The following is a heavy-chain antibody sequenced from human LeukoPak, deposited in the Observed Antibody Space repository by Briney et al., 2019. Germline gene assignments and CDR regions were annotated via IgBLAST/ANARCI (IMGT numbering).Heavy chain of an antibody. CDR3: ARDSSSWYGDAFDI. D-gene: IGHD6-13*01. J-gene: IGHJ3*02. Sequence: KPSETLSLTCTVSGGSISSYYWSWIRQPPGKGLEWIGYIYYSGSTNYNPSLKSRVTISVDTSKNQFSLKLSCVTAADTAVYYCARDSSSWYGDAFDIWGQGTMVTVSS. CDR2: IYYSGST. CDR1: GGSISSYY. V-gene: IGHV4-59*01.